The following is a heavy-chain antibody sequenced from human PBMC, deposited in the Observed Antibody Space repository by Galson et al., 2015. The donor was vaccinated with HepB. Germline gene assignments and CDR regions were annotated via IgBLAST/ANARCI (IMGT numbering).Heavy chain of an antibody. CDR1: GFTFSSYC. Sequence: SLRLSCAASGFTFSSYCMNWVRQAPGKGLEWVSSISSSSSYIYYADSVKGRFTISRDNAKNSLYLQMNSLRAEDTAVYYCARGGRAAPSGYYWGQGTLVTVSS. J-gene: IGHJ4*02. CDR2: ISSSSSYI. CDR3: ARGGRAAPSGYY. V-gene: IGHV3-21*01. D-gene: IGHD6-6*01.